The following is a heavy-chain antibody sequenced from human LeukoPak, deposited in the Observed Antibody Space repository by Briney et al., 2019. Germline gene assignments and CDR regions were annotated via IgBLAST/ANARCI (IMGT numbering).Heavy chain of an antibody. CDR2: ISSSSSYI. J-gene: IGHJ5*02. CDR3: ARVGAMITFGGVIGNWFDP. Sequence: AGGSLRLSCAASGFTFSSYSMNWVRQAPGKGLEWVSSISSSSSYIYYADSVKGRFTISRDNAKNSLYLQMNSLRAEDTAVYYCARVGAMITFGGVIGNWFDPWGQGTLVTVSS. D-gene: IGHD3-16*02. V-gene: IGHV3-21*01. CDR1: GFTFSSYS.